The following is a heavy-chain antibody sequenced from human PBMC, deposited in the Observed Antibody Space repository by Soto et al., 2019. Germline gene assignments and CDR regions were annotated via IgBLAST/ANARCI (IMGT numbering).Heavy chain of an antibody. J-gene: IGHJ4*02. CDR2: IYYSESA. CDR1: GGSVSSGSYY. V-gene: IGHV4-61*01. CDR3: ARVPLGIQLWTTKGYLDY. D-gene: IGHD5-18*01. Sequence: NPSETLSLTCTVSGGSVSSGSYYGSWIRQPPGKGLEWIGHIYYSESANYNPSLKSRVTTSVDTPNNQFALKLSAVTAPDTAVYYCARVPLGIQLWTTKGYLDYWGQGTLVTVAS.